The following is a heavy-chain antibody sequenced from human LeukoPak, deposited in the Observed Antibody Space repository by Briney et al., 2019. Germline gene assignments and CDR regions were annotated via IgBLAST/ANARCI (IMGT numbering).Heavy chain of an antibody. V-gene: IGHV1-18*01. J-gene: IGHJ4*02. D-gene: IGHD3-10*01. Sequence: ASVKVSCKASGYTFNSYDISWVRQAPGQGLEWMAWISTYNGNTNYAQKLQGRVTMTTDTSTSTAYMELRSLRSDDTAVYYCARGHLSGSGTDLDYWGQGTLVTVSS. CDR1: GYTFNSYD. CDR3: ARGHLSGSGTDLDY. CDR2: ISTYNGNT.